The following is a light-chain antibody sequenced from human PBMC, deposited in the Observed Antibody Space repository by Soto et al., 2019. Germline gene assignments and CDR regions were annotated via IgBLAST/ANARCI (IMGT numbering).Light chain of an antibody. J-gene: IGKJ5*01. CDR2: AAS. Sequence: DIQMTQSPSSVSASVGDRVTITCRARQDISSWLAWYQQKPGQAPKIMIYAASSLQGGVPSRFSGSGSGTEFTLTISRLQPEDFATYYCQQASSFPPTFGQGTRLEIK. CDR1: QDISSW. V-gene: IGKV1-12*01. CDR3: QQASSFPPT.